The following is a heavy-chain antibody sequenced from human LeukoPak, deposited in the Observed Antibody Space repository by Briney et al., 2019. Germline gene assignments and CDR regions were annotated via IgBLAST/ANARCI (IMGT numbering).Heavy chain of an antibody. D-gene: IGHD1-14*01. CDR2: ISHIGST. Sequence: SQSLSLTCTVSGASISGHYLSWLRQPSTKGREWIGYISHIGSTNYNPSLKSRVTISVDTSTNQFSLKLTSVTAADTAGYYCARDRISINALDMWGQGTMVTVSS. CDR1: GASISGHY. CDR3: ARDRISINALDM. J-gene: IGHJ3*02. V-gene: IGHV4-59*11.